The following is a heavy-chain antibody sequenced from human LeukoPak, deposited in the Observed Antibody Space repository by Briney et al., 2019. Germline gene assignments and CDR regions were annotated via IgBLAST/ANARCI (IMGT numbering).Heavy chain of an antibody. J-gene: IGHJ5*02. D-gene: IGHD6-13*01. V-gene: IGHV3-23*01. CDR3: AGGIAAAGMFWFDP. CDR2: ISGSGDST. Sequence: GGSLRLSCAASGFTFSDYYMSWIRQAPGKGLEWVSGISGSGDSTYYADSVKGRFTIARDNSKNTLYLQMNSLRAEDTAVYYCAGGIAAAGMFWFDPWGQGTLVTVSS. CDR1: GFTFSDYY.